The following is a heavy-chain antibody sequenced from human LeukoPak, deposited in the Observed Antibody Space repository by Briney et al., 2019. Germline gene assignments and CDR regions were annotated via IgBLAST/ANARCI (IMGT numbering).Heavy chain of an antibody. CDR3: AHGTVYQLDY. D-gene: IGHD2-2*01. J-gene: IGHJ4*02. Sequence: GGSLRLSCAASGFSFSSDGMSWVRQAPGRGLEWVSGILGGAGSTYYADSVKGRFTISRDNSKNTLYLQMNSLRAEDTAVYYCAHGTVYQLDYWGQGTLVTVSS. V-gene: IGHV3-23*01. CDR1: GFSFSSDG. CDR2: ILGGAGST.